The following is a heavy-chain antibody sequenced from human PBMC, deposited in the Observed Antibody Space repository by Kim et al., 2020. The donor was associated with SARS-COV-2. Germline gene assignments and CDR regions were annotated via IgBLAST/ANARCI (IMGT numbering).Heavy chain of an antibody. CDR3: ARHSRIVVVPAAILA. J-gene: IGHJ4*02. D-gene: IGHD2-2*01. CDR1: GGSISSSSYY. CDR2: IYYIGCT. V-gene: IGHV4-39*01. Sequence: SETLSLTCTVSGGSISSSSYYWGWIRQPPGKGLEWIGSIYYIGCTFYNPSLKSRVTISVDTSKNQFSLKLISVTAAYTAVYYCARHSRIVVVPAAILAWGQGTLVTVSS.